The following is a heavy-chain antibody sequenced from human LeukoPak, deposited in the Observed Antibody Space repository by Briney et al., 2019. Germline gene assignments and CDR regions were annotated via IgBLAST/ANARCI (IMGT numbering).Heavy chain of an antibody. V-gene: IGHV3-23*01. CDR2: ISGTGDST. D-gene: IGHD5-18*01. CDR1: GFSFSTYA. Sequence: GGSLRLSCAASGFSFSTYAMSWVRQAPGKGLEWVSTISGTGDSTYYTDSVKGRFTISRDNSKNTLYLQMNSLRAEDTAVYYCARDRGYSCGYWGQGTLVTVSS. J-gene: IGHJ4*02. CDR3: ARDRGYSCGY.